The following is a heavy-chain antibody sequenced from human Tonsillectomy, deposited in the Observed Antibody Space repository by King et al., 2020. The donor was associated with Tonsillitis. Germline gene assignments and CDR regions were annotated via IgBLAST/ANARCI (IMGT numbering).Heavy chain of an antibody. Sequence: VQLVESGGGVVQPGRSLRLSCAASGFTFSSYAMHWVRQAPGKGLEWVAVISYDGSNKYYADSLKGRFTISRDNSKNTLYLQMNSLRAEDTAVYYCARLVGYCSSTSCPLDYWGQGTLVTVSS. CDR2: ISYDGSNK. D-gene: IGHD2-2*01. V-gene: IGHV3-30-3*01. CDR3: ARLVGYCSSTSCPLDY. CDR1: GFTFSSYA. J-gene: IGHJ4*02.